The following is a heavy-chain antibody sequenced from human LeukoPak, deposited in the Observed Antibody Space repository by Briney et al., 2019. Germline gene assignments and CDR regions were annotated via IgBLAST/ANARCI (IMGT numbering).Heavy chain of an antibody. CDR3: AREIASSVEF. Sequence: SETLSLTCTVSGASIITTHYHWGWIREPPGKGLEWIGSIYYSGTTYYNPSLKSRLTISVDTSRNHFSLSLSSVTAADMAIYYCAREIASSVEFWGQGSLVTVSS. V-gene: IGHV4-39*02. CDR2: IYYSGTT. D-gene: IGHD6-6*01. J-gene: IGHJ4*02. CDR1: GASIITTHYH.